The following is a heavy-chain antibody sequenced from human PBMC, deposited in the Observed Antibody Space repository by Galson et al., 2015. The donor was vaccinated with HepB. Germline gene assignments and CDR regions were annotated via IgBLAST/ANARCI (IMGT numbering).Heavy chain of an antibody. V-gene: IGHV3-30*18. J-gene: IGHJ6*03. Sequence: SLRLSCAASGFTFSTYGMHWVRQAPGKGLEWVAVTSNDGSKKYYADSVRGRFAISRDNSRNTLYLQMNSLRAEDTAMYYCAKDNDIVIIPAAMDVWGKGTTVTVSS. CDR1: GFTFSTYG. CDR2: TSNDGSKK. CDR3: AKDNDIVIIPAAMDV. D-gene: IGHD2-2*01.